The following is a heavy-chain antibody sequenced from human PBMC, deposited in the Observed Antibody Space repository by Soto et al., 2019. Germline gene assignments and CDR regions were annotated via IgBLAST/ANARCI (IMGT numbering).Heavy chain of an antibody. V-gene: IGHV4-59*08. J-gene: IGHJ4*02. Sequence: PSETLSLTCTVSGGSISSYYLSWIRQPPGKGLEWIGYIYYSGSTNYNPSLKSRVTISVDTSKNQFSLKLSSVTAADTAVYYCARHSAPNDYGDYVDYFDYWGQGALVTVSS. CDR2: IYYSGST. D-gene: IGHD4-17*01. CDR3: ARHSAPNDYGDYVDYFDY. CDR1: GGSISSYY.